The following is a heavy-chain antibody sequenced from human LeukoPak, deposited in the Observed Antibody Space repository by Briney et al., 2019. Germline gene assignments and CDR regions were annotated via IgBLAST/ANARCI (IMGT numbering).Heavy chain of an antibody. CDR1: GFTFSSYW. D-gene: IGHD2-8*02. J-gene: IGHJ3*02. Sequence: GGSLRLSCAASGFTFSSYWMSWVRQAPGKGLEWVANIKQDGSEKYYVDSVKDRFTISRDNSKNTLYLQMNSLRAEDTAVYYCARDYGWSYAGAFDIWGQGTMVTVSS. CDR2: IKQDGSEK. CDR3: ARDYGWSYAGAFDI. V-gene: IGHV3-7*03.